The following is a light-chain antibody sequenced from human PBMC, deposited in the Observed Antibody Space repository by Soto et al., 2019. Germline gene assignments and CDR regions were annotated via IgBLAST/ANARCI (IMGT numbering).Light chain of an antibody. V-gene: IGKV1-16*02. CDR1: QGISNY. Sequence: DIQMTQSLSSLYASVGVSVTINCLASQGISNYLAWFQQKPGKAPKSLIYASSSLQSGVPSKFSGSGSGTDFTLTISSLQPEDFSTYSFQQYKTYPGTFDKETKVEIK. CDR2: ASS. J-gene: IGKJ1*01. CDR3: QQYKTYPGT.